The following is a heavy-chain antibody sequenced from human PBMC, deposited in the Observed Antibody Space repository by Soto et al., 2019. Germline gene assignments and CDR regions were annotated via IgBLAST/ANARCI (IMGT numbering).Heavy chain of an antibody. D-gene: IGHD6-13*01. CDR1: GFTFRSFT. CDR3: TRDASRDSSARGWFDP. V-gene: IGHV3-21*01. Sequence: GGSLRLSCAASGFTFRSFTMNWVRQVPGKGLEWVSTISSNSAYIYYTDALRGRFTISRDNAKNSLHLQMNSLRAEDTAVYDCTRDASRDSSARGWFDPWGPGTLVTVYS. CDR2: ISSNSAYI. J-gene: IGHJ5*02.